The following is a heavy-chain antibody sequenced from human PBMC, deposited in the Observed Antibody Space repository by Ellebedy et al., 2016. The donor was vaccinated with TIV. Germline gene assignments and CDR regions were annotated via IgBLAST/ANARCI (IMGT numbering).Heavy chain of an antibody. Sequence: ASVKVSCXASGYNFTSYGISWVRQAPGQGLEWMGWISAYNGNTNYAQKLQGRVTITRDTSASTAYMELSSLRSEDTAVYYCARGIVATLNYGMDVWGQGTTVTVSS. CDR2: ISAYNGNT. V-gene: IGHV1-18*01. D-gene: IGHD5-12*01. CDR1: GYNFTSYG. J-gene: IGHJ6*02. CDR3: ARGIVATLNYGMDV.